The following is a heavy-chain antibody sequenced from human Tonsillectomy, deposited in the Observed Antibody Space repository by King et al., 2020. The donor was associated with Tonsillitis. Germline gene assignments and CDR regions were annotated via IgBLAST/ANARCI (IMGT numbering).Heavy chain of an antibody. CDR1: GGSISSYY. CDR2: IYYSGST. CDR3: ARELDY. Sequence: QLQESGPGLVKPSETLSLTCTVSGGSISSYYWSWIRQPPGKGLEWVGYIYYSGSTNYKPSPKSRVTISVDTSKNQFSLKLSSVTAADTAVYYCARELDYWGQGTLVTVSS. J-gene: IGHJ4*02. V-gene: IGHV4-59*01.